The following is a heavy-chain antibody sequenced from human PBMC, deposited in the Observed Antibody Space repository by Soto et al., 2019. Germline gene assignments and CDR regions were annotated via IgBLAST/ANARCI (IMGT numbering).Heavy chain of an antibody. CDR3: ARGYCSGGSCYSGWDSWFDP. D-gene: IGHD2-15*01. CDR2: INPNSGGT. Sequence: GASVKVSCKASGYTFTGYYMHWVRQAPGQGLEWMGWINPNSGGTNYAQKFQGWVTMTRDTSIGTAYMELSRLRSDDTAVYYCARGYCSGGSCYSGWDSWFDPWGQGTLVTVSS. J-gene: IGHJ5*02. V-gene: IGHV1-2*04. CDR1: GYTFTGYY.